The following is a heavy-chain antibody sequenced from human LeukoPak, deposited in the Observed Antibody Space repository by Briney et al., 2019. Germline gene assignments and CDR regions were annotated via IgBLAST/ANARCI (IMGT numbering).Heavy chain of an antibody. J-gene: IGHJ4*02. D-gene: IGHD5-24*01. V-gene: IGHV4-39*07. CDR2: VYYSGST. CDR1: GGSISSTSYH. Sequence: PSETLSLTCTVSGGSISSTSYHWGWIRQPPGKGLEWIGSVYYSGSTYYNPSLKSRVTISVDTSKNQFSLKLSSVTAADTAVYYCARDAGDGYNSGLDYWGQGTLVTVSS. CDR3: ARDAGDGYNSGLDY.